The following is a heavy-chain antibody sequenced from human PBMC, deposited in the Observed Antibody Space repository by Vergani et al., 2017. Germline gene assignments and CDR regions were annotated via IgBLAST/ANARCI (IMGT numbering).Heavy chain of an antibody. Sequence: QVQLQESGPGLVKPSETLSLTCTVSGGSISSHYWSWIRQPPGKGLEWIGYIYYSGSTNYNPSLKSRVTISVDTSKNQFSLKLSSVTAADTAVYYCARAVRITFGGVIYYYYGMDVWGQGTTVTVSS. J-gene: IGHJ6*02. V-gene: IGHV4-59*11. CDR1: GGSISSHY. CDR2: IYYSGST. D-gene: IGHD3-16*01. CDR3: ARAVRITFGGVIYYYYGMDV.